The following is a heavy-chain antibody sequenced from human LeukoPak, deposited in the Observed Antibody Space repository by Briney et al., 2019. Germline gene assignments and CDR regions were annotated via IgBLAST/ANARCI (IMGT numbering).Heavy chain of an antibody. CDR3: ARDPSPYLTRVDP. CDR1: GGSISSSSYY. D-gene: IGHD2-2*01. V-gene: IGHV4-39*07. CDR2: IYYSGST. J-gene: IGHJ5*02. Sequence: SETLSLTCTVSGGSISSSSYYWGWIRQPPGKGLEWIGSIYYSGSTYYNPSLKGRVTISVDTSKNQFSLKLSSVTAADTAVYYCARDPSPYLTRVDPWGQGTLVTVSS.